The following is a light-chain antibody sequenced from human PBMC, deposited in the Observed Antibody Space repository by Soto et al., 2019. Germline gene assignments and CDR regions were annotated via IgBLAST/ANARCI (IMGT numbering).Light chain of an antibody. CDR2: AAS. Sequence: DIQMTQSPSSLSASVGDRVTSTCRASQSISTYLNWYQQKAGLAPKLLIYAASSLQSGVPSRFSGSGSGTDFTLTISSLQPEDFATYYCQQTYSTPPTFGQGTKGDI. V-gene: IGKV1-39*01. CDR1: QSISTY. J-gene: IGKJ1*01. CDR3: QQTYSTPPT.